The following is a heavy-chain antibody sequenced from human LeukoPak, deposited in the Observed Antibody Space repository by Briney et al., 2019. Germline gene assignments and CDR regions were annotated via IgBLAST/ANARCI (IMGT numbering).Heavy chain of an antibody. Sequence: GGSLRLSCAASGFTFSSYAMSWVRQAPGKGLEWVSAISGSGGSTYYADSVKGRFTISRDNSKNTLYLQMNSLRAEDTAVYYCAASGAVGSSWYPFDYWGQGTLVTVSS. J-gene: IGHJ4*02. V-gene: IGHV3-23*01. CDR1: GFTFSSYA. D-gene: IGHD6-13*01. CDR3: AASGAVGSSWYPFDY. CDR2: ISGSGGST.